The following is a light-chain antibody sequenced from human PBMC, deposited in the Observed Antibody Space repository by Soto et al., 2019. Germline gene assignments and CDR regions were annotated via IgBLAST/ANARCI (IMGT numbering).Light chain of an antibody. CDR2: DAS. Sequence: EIVLTQSPATLSLSPGERATLSCRASQSVSRYLAWYQQKPGQAPRLLIYDASNRATGIPARFSGSRSGTEFTLTISSLEPEDFAVYYCQQRSNWPPLTFGGGTKVEIK. CDR3: QQRSNWPPLT. V-gene: IGKV3-11*01. J-gene: IGKJ4*01. CDR1: QSVSRY.